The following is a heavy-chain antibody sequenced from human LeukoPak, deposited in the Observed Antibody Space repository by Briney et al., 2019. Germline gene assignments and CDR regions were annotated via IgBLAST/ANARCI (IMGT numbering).Heavy chain of an antibody. CDR2: IYTSGST. CDR3: ARDKEQGWFDP. CDR1: GGSISSYY. Sequence: SETLSLTCTVSGGSISSYYWSWIRQPPGKGLEWIGRIYTSGSTNYNPSLKSRVTISVDTSKNQFSLKLSSVTAADTAVYYCARDKEQGWFDPWGQGTLVTVSS. D-gene: IGHD1/OR15-1a*01. V-gene: IGHV4-4*08. J-gene: IGHJ5*02.